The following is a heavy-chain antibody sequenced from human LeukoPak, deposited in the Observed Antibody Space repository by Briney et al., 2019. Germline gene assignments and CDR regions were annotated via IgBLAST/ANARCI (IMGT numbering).Heavy chain of an antibody. CDR1: GGSISSGDNY. CDR2: IYYSGST. V-gene: IGHV4-30-4*08. CDR3: TRGKVFDP. Sequence: PSQTLSLTCTVSGGSISSGDNYWSWLRQPPGMGLEWIGNIYYSGSTYYIPYLKSRVFLSVHTYKNQFSLVLYSVTAADTAFYYCTRGKVFDPWGQGTLVTVSS. J-gene: IGHJ5*02.